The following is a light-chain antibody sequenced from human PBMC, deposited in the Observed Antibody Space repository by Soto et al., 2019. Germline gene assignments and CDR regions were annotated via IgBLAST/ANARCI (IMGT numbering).Light chain of an antibody. V-gene: IGKV1-5*01. Sequence: DIQMTQSPATLSASVGDRVTITCRASQSIIRCLTWYQQKPVKSPKLLIYEASSLESGVPSRFSGSGSGTEFTLTISSLQPDDFATYYCQQYNSYLITFGQGTRLEIK. CDR2: EAS. CDR1: QSIIRC. J-gene: IGKJ5*01. CDR3: QQYNSYLIT.